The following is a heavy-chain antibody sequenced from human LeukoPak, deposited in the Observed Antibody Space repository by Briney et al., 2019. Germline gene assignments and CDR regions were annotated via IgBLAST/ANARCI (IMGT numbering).Heavy chain of an antibody. V-gene: IGHV3-7*03. J-gene: IGHJ4*02. Sequence: GGSLRLSCETSGFIFKNFWMSWVRQAPGKGLEWVANIKQDGSEKYYVDSVKGRFTISRDNAKNSLYLQMNSLRAEDMALYYCAKDSVEEGWFGELSSALDYWGQGTLVTVSS. CDR2: IKQDGSEK. CDR3: AKDSVEEGWFGELSSALDY. D-gene: IGHD3-10*01. CDR1: GFIFKNFW.